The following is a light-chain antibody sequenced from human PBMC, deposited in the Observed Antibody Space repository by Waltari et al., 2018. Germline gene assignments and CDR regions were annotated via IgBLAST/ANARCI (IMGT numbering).Light chain of an antibody. V-gene: IGKV1-39*01. J-gene: IGKJ4*01. CDR3: QQSNSMPLT. CDR1: LSIGGY. CDR2: DAS. Sequence: DIHMTQSPSSLSASVGDRVTITCRASLSIGGYLNWYQQKPGKAPDLLIYDASSLQSGVPSRFSGSGSGTDFTLTITTLQPEDFATYYCQQSNSMPLTFGGGTKVEIK.